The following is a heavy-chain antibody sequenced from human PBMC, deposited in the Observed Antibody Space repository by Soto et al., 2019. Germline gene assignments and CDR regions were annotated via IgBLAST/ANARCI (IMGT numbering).Heavy chain of an antibody. Sequence: EVQLVESGGGLVQPGGSLRLSCVVSGFTFSSYNMNWVRQAPGKGLEWVTYISGSGSTIYYADSVKGRFTISRDNAKNSLHLQMNSLRDEDTAVYYCARDKTTGDFDYWGQGTLVTVSS. D-gene: IGHD1-26*01. CDR3: ARDKTTGDFDY. V-gene: IGHV3-48*02. CDR2: ISGSGSTI. J-gene: IGHJ4*02. CDR1: GFTFSSYN.